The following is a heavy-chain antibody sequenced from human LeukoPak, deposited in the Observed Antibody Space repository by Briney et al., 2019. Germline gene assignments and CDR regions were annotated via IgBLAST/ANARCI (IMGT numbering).Heavy chain of an antibody. CDR1: GLTFSSHW. J-gene: IGHJ4*02. V-gene: IGHV3-33*08. Sequence: GGSLRLSCAASGLTFSSHWMHWVRQAPGKGLEWVAVIWYDGSNKYYADSVKGRFTISRDNSKNTLYLQMNSLRAEDTAVYYCARDLSGYCTNGVCSPENLGQGTLVTVSS. CDR3: ARDLSGYCTNGVCSPEN. D-gene: IGHD2-8*01. CDR2: IWYDGSNK.